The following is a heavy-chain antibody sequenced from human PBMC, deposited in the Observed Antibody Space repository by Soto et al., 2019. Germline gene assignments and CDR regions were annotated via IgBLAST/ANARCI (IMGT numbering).Heavy chain of an antibody. J-gene: IGHJ4*02. CDR2: INHSGST. Sequence: SETLXLTCAVYGGXFSGYYWSWIRQPPGKGLEWIGEINHSGSTNYNPSLKSRVTISVDTSKNQFSLKLSSVTAADTAVYYCIAASGRKFDYWGQGTLVTLSS. V-gene: IGHV4-34*01. CDR1: GGXFSGYY. D-gene: IGHD6-13*01. CDR3: IAASGRKFDY.